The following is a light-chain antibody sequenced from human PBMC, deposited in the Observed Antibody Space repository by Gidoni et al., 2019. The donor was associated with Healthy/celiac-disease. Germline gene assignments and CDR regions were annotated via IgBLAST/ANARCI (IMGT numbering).Light chain of an antibody. Sequence: DIQLTQSPSFLSASVGDRVTITCRASQGISSYLAWYQQKPWKAPKLLIYAASYQQSGVPSRFSGSGSGTEFTLTISSLQPEDFATYYCQQLNSYPITFGQGTRLEIK. CDR2: AAS. CDR1: QGISSY. J-gene: IGKJ5*01. CDR3: QQLNSYPIT. V-gene: IGKV1-9*01.